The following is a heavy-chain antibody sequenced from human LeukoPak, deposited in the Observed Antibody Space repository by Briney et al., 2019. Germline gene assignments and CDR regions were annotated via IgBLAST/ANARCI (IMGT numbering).Heavy chain of an antibody. J-gene: IGHJ5*02. CDR3: ARGKTSQNIVTRKTYNWVDP. Sequence: PGGSLRLSCAASGFTFSSYWMSWVRQAPGKGLEWVANIMQDGSKKNYGDSVKGRFTISRDNDKNSLYLQMKSLRAEDTAVYYCARGKTSQNIVTRKTYNWVDPWGEGTLVTLSS. V-gene: IGHV3-7*01. D-gene: IGHD2/OR15-2a*01. CDR1: GFTFSSYW. CDR2: IMQDGSKK.